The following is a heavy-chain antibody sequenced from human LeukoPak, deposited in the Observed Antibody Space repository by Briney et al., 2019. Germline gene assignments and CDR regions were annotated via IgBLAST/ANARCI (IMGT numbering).Heavy chain of an antibody. V-gene: IGHV4-39*07. CDR1: GGSISSSSYY. D-gene: IGHD3-3*01. CDR3: AREPLGDDFWSGYYTWGYYFDY. J-gene: IGHJ4*02. CDR2: IYYSGST. Sequence: SETLSLTCTVSGGSISSSSYYWGWIRQPPGKGLEWIGSIYYSGSTYYNPSLKSRVTISVDTSKNQFSLKLSSVTAADTAVYYCAREPLGDDFWSGYYTWGYYFDYWGQETLVTVSS.